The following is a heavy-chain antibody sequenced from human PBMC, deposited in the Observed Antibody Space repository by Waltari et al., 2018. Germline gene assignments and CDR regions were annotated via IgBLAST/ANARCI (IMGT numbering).Heavy chain of an antibody. CDR1: W. V-gene: IGHV4-4*02. D-gene: IGHD2-15*01. CDR2: VRCSWTT. CDR3: ARDRGRGLYLDT. J-gene: IGHJ5*02. Sequence: WWTWVRTSRRRGLSWMGQVRCSWTTNSNPSFASRVTISLDTSNNQFSLKVTSATAADTAVYYCARDRGRGLYLDTWGPGILVSVSP.